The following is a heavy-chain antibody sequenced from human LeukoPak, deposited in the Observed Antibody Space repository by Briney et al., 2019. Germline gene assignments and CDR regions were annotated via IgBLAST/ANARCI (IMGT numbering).Heavy chain of an antibody. Sequence: PGGSLRLSCAASGLTFSIYAMSWVRQAPGKGLEWVSGISGSGGTTYYADSVKGRFTISRDNSKNTLYLQMNSLRAEDTAIYYCAKDVDRIQSYYFDYWGQGTLVTVSS. J-gene: IGHJ4*02. V-gene: IGHV3-23*01. CDR1: GLTFSIYA. D-gene: IGHD2/OR15-2a*01. CDR3: AKDVDRIQSYYFDY. CDR2: ISGSGGTT.